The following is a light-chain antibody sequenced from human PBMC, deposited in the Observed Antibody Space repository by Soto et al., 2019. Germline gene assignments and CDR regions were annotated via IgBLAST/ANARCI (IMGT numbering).Light chain of an antibody. CDR3: QQSYSTPLIT. V-gene: IGKV1-39*01. J-gene: IGKJ3*01. Sequence: DIQMTQSPSSLSASVGDRVTITCRASQSISSYLNWYQQKPGKAPKLLIYAASSLQSGVPSRFNGSGSGTDFTLTISSLQPEDFATYYCQQSYSTPLITFGPGTKVDIK. CDR2: AAS. CDR1: QSISSY.